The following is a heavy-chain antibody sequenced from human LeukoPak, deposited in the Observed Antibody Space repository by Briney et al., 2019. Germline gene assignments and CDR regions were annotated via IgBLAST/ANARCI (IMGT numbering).Heavy chain of an antibody. D-gene: IGHD5-18*01. J-gene: IGHJ4*02. CDR2: INPNSGGT. CDR1: GYTFTSYG. Sequence: ASVKVSCKASGYTFTSYGISWVRQAPGQGLEWMGRINPNSGGTNYAQKFQGRVTMTRDTSISTAYMELSRLRSDDTAVYYCARETHSYGTGDYWGQGTLVTVSS. V-gene: IGHV1-2*06. CDR3: ARETHSYGTGDY.